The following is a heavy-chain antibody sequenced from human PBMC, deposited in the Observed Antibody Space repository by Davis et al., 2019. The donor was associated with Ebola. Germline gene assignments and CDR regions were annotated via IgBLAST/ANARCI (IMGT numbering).Heavy chain of an antibody. V-gene: IGHV1-24*01. D-gene: IGHD6-6*01. Sequence: ASVKVSCKVFGYTFSDLSIHWVRQAPGKGLEWMGGFDPEDGQTIYAQKFQGRVTMTEDTSTDTAYMELSSLRSEDTAVYYCARGGIYSSSPVYGLDVWGQGTTVTVSS. J-gene: IGHJ6*02. CDR1: GYTFSDLS. CDR2: FDPEDGQT. CDR3: ARGGIYSSSPVYGLDV.